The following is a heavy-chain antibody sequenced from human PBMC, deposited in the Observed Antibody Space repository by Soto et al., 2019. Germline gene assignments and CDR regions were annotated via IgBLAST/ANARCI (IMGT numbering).Heavy chain of an antibody. J-gene: IGHJ4*02. CDR1: GFNFNTHG. CDR3: AKARSAGCGGDCLFDT. CDR2: ISYDGNEK. V-gene: IGHV3-30*18. D-gene: IGHD2-21*02. Sequence: QVQLVESGGGVVQPGRSLRLSCAASGFNFNTHGIHWVRQAPGKGLEWVSLISYDGNEKYYADSVKGRFSISRDNSRYTVYLQMNILRPEDTAVYYCAKARSAGCGGDCLFDTWGRGTLVTASS.